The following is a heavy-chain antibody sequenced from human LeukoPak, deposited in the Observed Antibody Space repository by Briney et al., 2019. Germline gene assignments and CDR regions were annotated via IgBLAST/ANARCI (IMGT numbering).Heavy chain of an antibody. Sequence: SETLSLTCTVSGGSISSYYWSWIRQPPGKGLEWIGYIYYSGSTNYNPSLKSRVTISVDTSKNQFSLKLSSVTAADTAVYYCARLGYDFWSGYYPNWFDPWGQGTLVTVSS. D-gene: IGHD3-3*01. J-gene: IGHJ5*02. CDR1: GGSISSYY. CDR2: IYYSGST. CDR3: ARLGYDFWSGYYPNWFDP. V-gene: IGHV4-59*08.